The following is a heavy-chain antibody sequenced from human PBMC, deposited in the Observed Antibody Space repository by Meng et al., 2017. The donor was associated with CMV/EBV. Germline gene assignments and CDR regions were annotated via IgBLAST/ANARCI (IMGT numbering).Heavy chain of an antibody. D-gene: IGHD6-6*01. J-gene: IGHJ5*02. Sequence: GGSLRLSCAASGFTFSSYAMSWVRQAPGKGLEWVSVIYSGGSSTYYADSVKGRFTISRDNSKNTLYLQMNSLRAEDTAVYYCALAALDLVDPWGQGTLVTVSS. CDR1: GFTFSSYA. CDR2: IYSGGSST. CDR3: ALAALDLVDP. V-gene: IGHV3-23*03.